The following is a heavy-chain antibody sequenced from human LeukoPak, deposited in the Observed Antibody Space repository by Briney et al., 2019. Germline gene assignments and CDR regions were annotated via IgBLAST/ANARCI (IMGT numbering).Heavy chain of an antibody. CDR1: GGPMSTNY. CDR3: AREGGYYDSSGYYHREPFDY. CDR2: IHSRGST. J-gene: IGHJ4*02. V-gene: IGHV4-59*01. D-gene: IGHD3-22*01. Sequence: SETLSLTCTVSGGPMSTNYWSWIRQSPGKRLEWIGYIHSRGSTDYNPSLKSRLRLSIDTSRNQFSLRLSSVTAADTAVYYCAREGGYYDSSGYYHREPFDYWGQGTLVTVSS.